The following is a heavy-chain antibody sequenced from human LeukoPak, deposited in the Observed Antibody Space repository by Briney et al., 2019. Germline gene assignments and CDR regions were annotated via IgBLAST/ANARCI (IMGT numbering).Heavy chain of an antibody. CDR3: ARWRTTEGYYYGMDV. J-gene: IGHJ6*02. CDR1: GGSISSYY. D-gene: IGHD1-1*01. Sequence: SETLSLTCTASGGSISSYYWSWIRQPPGKGLEWIGYIYYSGSTNYNPSLKSRVTISVDTSKNQFSLKPSSVTAADTAVYYCARWRTTEGYYYGMDVWGQGTTVTVSS. CDR2: IYYSGST. V-gene: IGHV4-59*01.